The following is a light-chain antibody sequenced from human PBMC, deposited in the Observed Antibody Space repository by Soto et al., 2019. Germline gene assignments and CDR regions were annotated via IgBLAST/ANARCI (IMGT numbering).Light chain of an antibody. CDR2: EVS. J-gene: IGLJ2*01. V-gene: IGLV2-14*01. CDR3: SSYTRSSTRV. CDR1: SSDVGGYNY. Sequence: QSALTQPASVSXSPGQSITISCTGTSSDVGGYNYVSWYQQHPGKAPKLMIYEVSNRPSGVSNRFSGSKSGNTASLTISGLQAEDEADYYCSSYTRSSTRVFGGGTKLTVL.